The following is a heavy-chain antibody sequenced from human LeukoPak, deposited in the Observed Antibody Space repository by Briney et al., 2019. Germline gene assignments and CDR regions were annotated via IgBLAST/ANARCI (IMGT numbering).Heavy chain of an antibody. CDR1: GGSIRNYY. J-gene: IGHJ4*02. V-gene: IGHV4-59*08. CDR2: IFYNGNT. D-gene: IGHD1-26*01. Sequence: SETLSLTCTVSGGSIRNYYWGWLRQSPGKGLEWIGYIFYNGNTNYNLSLKSRVTMSVDTSKNQFSLKLSSVTAADTAVYYCARHPQIVGATKYFDYWGQGTLVTVSS. CDR3: ARHPQIVGATKYFDY.